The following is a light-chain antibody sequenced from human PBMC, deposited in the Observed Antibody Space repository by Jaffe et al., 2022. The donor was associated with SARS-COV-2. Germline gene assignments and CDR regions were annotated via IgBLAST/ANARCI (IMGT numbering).Light chain of an antibody. V-gene: IGKV1-9*01. Sequence: DIQLTQSPSFLSASVGDRVTITCRASQAISSYLAWYQQKPGKAPKLLIYDAATLQSGVPSRFSGSGSGREFTLTISGLQPEDFATYYCQQLNNYPSITFGQGTRLESK. CDR3: QQLNNYPSIT. CDR2: DAA. J-gene: IGKJ5*01. CDR1: QAISSY.